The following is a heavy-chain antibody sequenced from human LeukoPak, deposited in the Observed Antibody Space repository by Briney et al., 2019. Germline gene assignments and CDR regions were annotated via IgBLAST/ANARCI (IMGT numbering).Heavy chain of an antibody. CDR1: GYTFTGYY. V-gene: IGHV1-2*02. D-gene: IGHD3-22*01. Sequence: ASVKVSCKASGYTFTGYYMHWVRQAPGHGLEWMGWINPNSGGTNYAQKFQGRVTMTRDTSISTAYMELSRLRSDDTAVYYCARGPPNYYDSSGYYEYWGQGTLVTVSS. CDR2: INPNSGGT. J-gene: IGHJ4*02. CDR3: ARGPPNYYDSSGYYEY.